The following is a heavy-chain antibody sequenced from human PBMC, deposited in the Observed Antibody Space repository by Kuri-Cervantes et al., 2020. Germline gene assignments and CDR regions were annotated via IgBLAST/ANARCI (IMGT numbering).Heavy chain of an antibody. D-gene: IGHD3-16*01. CDR1: GFPLRTSEEA. J-gene: IGHJ4*02. V-gene: IGHV2-5*01. CDR2: IFWSNEI. CDR3: AHRRGGYFDF. Sequence: SGPTLVKPTQTLTLTCTFSGFPLRTSEEAVGWIRQPPGKALEWIALIFWSNEIHYSPSLKSRLTITKDTYKNQVVLTMTNMDPADTATYYCAHRRGGYFDFWGQGILVTVSS.